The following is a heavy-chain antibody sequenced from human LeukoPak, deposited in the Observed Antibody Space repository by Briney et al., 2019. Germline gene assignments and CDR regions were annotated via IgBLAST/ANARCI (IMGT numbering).Heavy chain of an antibody. J-gene: IGHJ3*02. V-gene: IGHV4-30-4*08. CDR3: ARAVGDFWSGYSAFDI. CDR1: GGSISSGDYY. Sequence: SEXLSLTCTVSGGSISSGDYYWSWIRQPPGTGLEWIGYIYYSGSTYYNPSLKSRVTISVDTSKNQFSLKLSSVTAADTAVYYCARAVGDFWSGYSAFDIWGQGTMVTVSS. CDR2: IYYSGST. D-gene: IGHD3-3*01.